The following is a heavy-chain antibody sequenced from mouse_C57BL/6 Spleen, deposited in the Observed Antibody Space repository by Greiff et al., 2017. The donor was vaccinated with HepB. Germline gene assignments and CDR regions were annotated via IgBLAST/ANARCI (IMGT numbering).Heavy chain of an antibody. Sequence: VQLKESGPGLVQPSQSLSITCTVSGFSLPSYGVHGVRQSPGKGLEWLGVIWSGGSTDYNAAFIPRLSISKDNYKSQVFFKMNSLQADDTAIYYCCRDYYYGSSYGYFDVWGTGTTVTVSS. D-gene: IGHD1-1*01. CDR3: CRDYYYGSSYGYFDV. CDR2: IWSGGST. V-gene: IGHV2-2*01. CDR1: GFSLPSYG. J-gene: IGHJ1*03.